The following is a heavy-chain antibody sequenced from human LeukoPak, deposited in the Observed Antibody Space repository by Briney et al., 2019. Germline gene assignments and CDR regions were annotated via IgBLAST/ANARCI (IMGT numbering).Heavy chain of an antibody. V-gene: IGHV3-21*01. D-gene: IGHD2-2*01. CDR1: GFTFSSYS. Sequence: GGSLRLSCAASGFTFSSYSMNWVRKAPGKGLEWVSSISSSSSYIYYADSVKGRFTISRDNAKNSLYLQMNSLRAEDTAVYYCAREVGVPAASLYYYMDVWGKGTTVTVSS. CDR2: ISSSSSYI. CDR3: AREVGVPAASLYYYMDV. J-gene: IGHJ6*03.